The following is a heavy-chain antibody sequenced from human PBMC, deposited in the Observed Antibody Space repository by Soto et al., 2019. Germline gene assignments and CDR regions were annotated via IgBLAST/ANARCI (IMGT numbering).Heavy chain of an antibody. D-gene: IGHD6-13*01. CDR2: ISGSGGST. V-gene: IGHV3-23*01. J-gene: IGHJ4*02. CDR1: GFTFSSYA. CDR3: AKAGHSSSWYPDYFDY. Sequence: EVQLLESGGGLVQPGGSLRLSCAASGFTFSSYAMSWVRQAPGKGLEWVSAISGSGGSTYYADSVKGRFTISRDNSKNTMSLQMHSLGAEDTAVYYCAKAGHSSSWYPDYFDYWGQGTLVTVSS.